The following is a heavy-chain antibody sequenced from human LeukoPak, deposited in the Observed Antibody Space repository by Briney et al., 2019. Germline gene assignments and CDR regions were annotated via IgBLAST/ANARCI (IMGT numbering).Heavy chain of an antibody. V-gene: IGHV4-39*01. Sequence: SETLSLTCTVSGGSISSSIYYWGWIRQPPGKGLEWIGNIYYSGSTYYNPSLRSRVTISVDTSKNQFSLKLNSVTAADTAVYYCARQGGSYYTPFDSWGQGTLVTVSS. J-gene: IGHJ4*02. CDR1: GGSISSSIYY. CDR2: IYYSGST. D-gene: IGHD1-26*01. CDR3: ARQGGSYYTPFDS.